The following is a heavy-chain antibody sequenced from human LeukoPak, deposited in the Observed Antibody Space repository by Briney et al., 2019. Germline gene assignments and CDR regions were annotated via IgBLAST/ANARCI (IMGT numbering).Heavy chain of an antibody. CDR1: GGTFSSYA. CDR3: ARADTVTTAFDY. D-gene: IGHD4-17*01. Sequence: SVKVSCKASGGTFSSYAISWVRQAPGQGLEWMGRIIPILGIANYAQKLQGRVTMTTDTSTSTAYMELRSLRSDDTAVYYCARADTVTTAFDYWGQGTLVTVSS. CDR2: IIPILGIA. J-gene: IGHJ4*02. V-gene: IGHV1-69*04.